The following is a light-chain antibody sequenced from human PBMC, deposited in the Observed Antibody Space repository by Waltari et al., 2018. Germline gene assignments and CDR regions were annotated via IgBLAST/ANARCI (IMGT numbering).Light chain of an antibody. CDR2: GAS. CDR1: QSVLYSSNNKNY. V-gene: IGKV4-1*01. Sequence: DIVMTQSPDSLAVSLGERATLNCKSSQSVLYSSNNKNYLAWYQQKPGQPPKRLIYGASTRESGVPDRFSGSGSGTDFTLTISSLQAEDVAVYYCQQYYSTPLVTFGPGTKVDSK. CDR3: QQYYSTPLVT. J-gene: IGKJ3*01.